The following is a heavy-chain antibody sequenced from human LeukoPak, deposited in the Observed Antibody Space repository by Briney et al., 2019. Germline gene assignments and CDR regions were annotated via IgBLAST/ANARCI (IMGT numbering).Heavy chain of an antibody. Sequence: SETLSLTCTVAGGSISSYYWSWLRLPPGKGLEWIGYIYYSGSTNYSPSLKSRVTISVDTSKNKFSLKLSSVTAADTAVYYCARDQWELPAYWGQGTLVTVSS. CDR3: ARDQWELPAY. CDR2: IYYSGST. CDR1: GGSISSYY. V-gene: IGHV4-59*01. D-gene: IGHD1-26*01. J-gene: IGHJ4*02.